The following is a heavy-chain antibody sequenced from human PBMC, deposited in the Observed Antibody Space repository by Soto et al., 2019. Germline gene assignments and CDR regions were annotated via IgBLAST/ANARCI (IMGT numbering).Heavy chain of an antibody. V-gene: IGHV3-23*01. CDR3: AKAVDFGVVIDYYYYGMDV. D-gene: IGHD3-3*01. CDR1: GFTFSSYA. Sequence: GGSLRLSCAASGFTFSSYAMSWVRQAPGKGLEWVSAISGSGGSTYYADSVKGRFTISRDNSKNTLYLQMNSLRAEDTAVYYCAKAVDFGVVIDYYYYGMDVWGQGTTVTVSS. J-gene: IGHJ6*02. CDR2: ISGSGGST.